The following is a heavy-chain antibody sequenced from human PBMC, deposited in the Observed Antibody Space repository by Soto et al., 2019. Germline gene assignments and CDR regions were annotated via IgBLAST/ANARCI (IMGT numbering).Heavy chain of an antibody. CDR1: GYTFTTYA. Sequence: QVQLVQSGADVRKPGASVKVSCKASGYTFTTYAMHWVRHAPGQRLEWMGCIDAGNGHTKYAQKFQRRVTITRDTSASTADMELSSLRSEDTAVYYCARTSILWFGELAVAGGVDYWGQGTLVTVSS. V-gene: IGHV1-3*01. J-gene: IGHJ4*02. CDR3: ARTSILWFGELAVAGGVDY. CDR2: IDAGNGHT. D-gene: IGHD3-10*01.